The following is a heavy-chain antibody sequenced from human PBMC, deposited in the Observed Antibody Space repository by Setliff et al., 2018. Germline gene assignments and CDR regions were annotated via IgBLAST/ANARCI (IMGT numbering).Heavy chain of an antibody. V-gene: IGHV4-39*07. CDR1: GGSISSSSYY. Sequence: SETLSLTCTVSGGSISSSSYYWGWIREPPGKGLEWIGSIYYSGSTYYNPSLKSRVTISVDTSKNQSSLKLSSVTAADTAVYYCARRTEYYNFWSGYYDYWGQGTLVTVSS. CDR2: IYYSGST. D-gene: IGHD3-3*01. J-gene: IGHJ4*02. CDR3: ARRTEYYNFWSGYYDY.